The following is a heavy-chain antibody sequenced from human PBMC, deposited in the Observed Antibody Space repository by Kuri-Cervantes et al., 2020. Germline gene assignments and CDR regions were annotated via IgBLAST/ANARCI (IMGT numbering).Heavy chain of an antibody. J-gene: IGHJ4*02. CDR2: ISSSSTI. V-gene: IGHV3-48*01. CDR3: AKGGHSSGYYRFDY. CDR1: GFTFSSYS. Sequence: LSLTCAASGFTFSSYSMNWVRQAPGKGLEWVSYISSSSTIYYADSVKGRFTISRDNAKNSLYLQMNSLRAEDTALYYCAKGGHSSGYYRFDYWGQGTLVTVSS. D-gene: IGHD3-22*01.